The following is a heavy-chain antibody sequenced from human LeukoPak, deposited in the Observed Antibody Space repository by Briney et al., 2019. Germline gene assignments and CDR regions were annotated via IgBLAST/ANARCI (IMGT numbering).Heavy chain of an antibody. D-gene: IGHD3-22*01. CDR2: INPNSGGT. CDR1: GYTFTGYY. V-gene: IGHV1-2*02. CDR3: ARVGGGSSGYYYSVPKSHKLDY. Sequence: ASVKVSCKASGYTFTGYYMHWVRQAPGQGLEWMGWINPNSGGTNYAQKFQGRVTMTRDTSISTAYMELSRLRSDDTAVYYCARVGGGSSGYYYSVPKSHKLDYWGQGTLVTVSS. J-gene: IGHJ4*02.